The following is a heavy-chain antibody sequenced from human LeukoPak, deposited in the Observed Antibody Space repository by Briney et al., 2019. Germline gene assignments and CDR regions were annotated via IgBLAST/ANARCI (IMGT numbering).Heavy chain of an antibody. D-gene: IGHD1-1*01. CDR3: VRALGTNDGSWFDP. CDR2: IIPIFGTA. Sequence: ASVKVSCKASGGTFSSYAISWVRQAPGQGLEWTGGIIPIFGTANYAQKFQGRVTITADESTSTAYMELSSLRSEDTAVYYCVRALGTNDGSWFDPWGQGTLVTVSS. J-gene: IGHJ5*02. CDR1: GGTFSSYA. V-gene: IGHV1-69*13.